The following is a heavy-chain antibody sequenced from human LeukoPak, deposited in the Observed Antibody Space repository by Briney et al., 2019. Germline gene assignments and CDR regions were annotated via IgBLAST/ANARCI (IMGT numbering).Heavy chain of an antibody. CDR3: ARALPDYYYDSSGYYYPLDY. V-gene: IGHV1-18*01. CDR2: ISAYNGNT. D-gene: IGHD3-22*01. J-gene: IGHJ4*02. CDR1: GYTFTSYG. Sequence: GASVKVSCEASGYTFTSYGISWVRQAPGQGLEWMGWISAYNGNTNYAQKLQGRVTMTTDTSTSTAYMELRSLRSDDTAVYYCARALPDYYYDSSGYYYPLDYWGQGTLVTVSS.